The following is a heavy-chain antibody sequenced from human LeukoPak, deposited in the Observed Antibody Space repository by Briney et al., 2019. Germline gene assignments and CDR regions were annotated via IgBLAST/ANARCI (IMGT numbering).Heavy chain of an antibody. J-gene: IGHJ5*01. CDR2: IWYVGSNK. Sequence: GRSLRLSCAASGVTFSSYGMHWVRQAPGKGLEWVAVIWYVGSNKYYADSLKGRFTISRDNSKNTLYLKINSLRAEDTAVYYCARGSSSGWKFDCWGQGTLVTASS. CDR3: ARGSSSGWKFDC. D-gene: IGHD6-19*01. CDR1: GVTFSSYG. V-gene: IGHV3-33*01.